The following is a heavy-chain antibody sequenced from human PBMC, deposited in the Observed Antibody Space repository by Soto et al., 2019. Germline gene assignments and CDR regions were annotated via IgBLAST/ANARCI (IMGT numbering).Heavy chain of an antibody. Sequence: EVQLVESGGGLVQPGGSLRLSCAAPGFTFSSNWMHWVRRVPGRGLVWVARINTDGSATNYVDSVKGRFTVSRDNAKNTLYLQMNSLRVEDTAVYYCARDGEGFWGQGTLVTVSS. CDR1: GFTFSSNW. CDR2: INTDGSAT. J-gene: IGHJ4*02. D-gene: IGHD2-21*01. V-gene: IGHV3-74*01. CDR3: ARDGEGF.